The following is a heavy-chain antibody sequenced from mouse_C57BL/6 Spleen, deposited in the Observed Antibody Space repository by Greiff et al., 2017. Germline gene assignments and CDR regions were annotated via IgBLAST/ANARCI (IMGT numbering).Heavy chain of an antibody. J-gene: IGHJ3*01. CDR2: IWGDGST. CDR1: GFAFTSYG. V-gene: IGHV2-3*01. Sequence: QVQLKESGPGLVAPSQTLSISCTVSGFAFTSYGVSWVRQPPGQGLEWLGVIWGDGSTNYYSALISRLSISKDNSTSKIFLKLSSLQTDDTAAYYCASYYDYDDAWFAYWGKGTLVTVSA. CDR3: ASYYDYDDAWFAY. D-gene: IGHD2-4*01.